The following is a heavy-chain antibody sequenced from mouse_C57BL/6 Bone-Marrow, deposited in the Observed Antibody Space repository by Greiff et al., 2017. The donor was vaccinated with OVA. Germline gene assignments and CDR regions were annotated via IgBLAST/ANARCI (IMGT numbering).Heavy chain of an antibody. Sequence: EVPLLQSGAAFFPPFSSLPLSFPSSFFPFPLSFLSWVRQTPDKRLEWVATISSGGSYTYYPDSVKGRVTISRDNAKNTLYLQMSSLKSEDTAMYYCARLGVVYLDYWGQGTTLTVSS. CDR2: ISSGGSYT. CDR1: FFPFPLSF. J-gene: IGHJ2*01. D-gene: IGHD1-1*02. CDR3: ARLGVVYLDY. V-gene: IGHV5-6*01.